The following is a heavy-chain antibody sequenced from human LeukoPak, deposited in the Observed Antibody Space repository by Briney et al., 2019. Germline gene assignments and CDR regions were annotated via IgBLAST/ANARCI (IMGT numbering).Heavy chain of an antibody. CDR1: GFTFSSYA. D-gene: IGHD2-2*01. Sequence: GGSLRLSCAASGFTFSSYAMNRVRQAPGKGLEWVSVISGSGGSTYYADSVKGRFTISRDNSKNTLYLQMNSLRVEDTAVYYCAKDRCGGTSCQFDYWGQGTLVTVSS. CDR2: ISGSGGST. V-gene: IGHV3-23*01. J-gene: IGHJ4*02. CDR3: AKDRCGGTSCQFDY.